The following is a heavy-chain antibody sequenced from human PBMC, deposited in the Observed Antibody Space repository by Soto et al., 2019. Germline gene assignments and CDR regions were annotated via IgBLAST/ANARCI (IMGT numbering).Heavy chain of an antibody. J-gene: IGHJ4*02. CDR1: GFTFSSYD. CDR2: VSASGSIT. CDR3: AKGDCSGGRCYRGFDY. V-gene: IGHV3-23*01. D-gene: IGHD2-15*01. Sequence: GGSLRLSCAASGFTFSSYDMSWVRQARGKGLEWVSGVSASGSITSYADPAKGRFTISRDNAKNTVYLQMNSLRAEDTAVYYCAKGDCSGGRCYRGFDYWGQGTLVTVSS.